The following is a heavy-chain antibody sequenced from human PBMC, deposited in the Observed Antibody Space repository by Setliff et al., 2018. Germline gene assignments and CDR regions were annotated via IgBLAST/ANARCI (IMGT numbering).Heavy chain of an antibody. CDR1: GGSISRSSYH. J-gene: IGHJ4*02. Sequence: LSLTCSVSGGSISRSSYHYVWIRQPPGKGLEWIGSIYYSGTTHYNPSLKSRVTISVDTSKNQFSLKLSSVTAADTAVYYCAKGAREAAAGRGWEVLALHFDYWGQGTLVTVSS. CDR2: IYYSGTT. V-gene: IGHV4-39*07. CDR3: AKGAREAAAGRGWEVLALHFDY. D-gene: IGHD6-13*01.